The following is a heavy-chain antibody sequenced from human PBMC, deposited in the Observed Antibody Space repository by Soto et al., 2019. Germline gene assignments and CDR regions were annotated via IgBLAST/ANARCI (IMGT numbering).Heavy chain of an antibody. V-gene: IGHV3-74*01. CDR2: IDTTGSTT. CDR1: EFTFSTYW. Sequence: QPGGSLRLSCAASEFTFSTYWMHWVRQAPGKGLEWVARIDTTGSTTTYAGSVQGRFTISRDNAKNTLYLQMHSVRDEDTAVYYCASVSAAQYYYGMDAWGQGTTVTVSS. CDR3: ASVSAAQYYYGMDA. D-gene: IGHD4-4*01. J-gene: IGHJ6*02.